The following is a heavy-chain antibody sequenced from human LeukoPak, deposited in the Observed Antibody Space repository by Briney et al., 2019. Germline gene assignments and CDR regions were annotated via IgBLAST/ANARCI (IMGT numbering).Heavy chain of an antibody. D-gene: IGHD4-17*01. CDR2: IHYTGGT. CDR1: GGSISSYY. CDR3: ARVPTTMTTRVHFDY. V-gene: IGHV4-59*01. J-gene: IGHJ4*02. Sequence: SETLSLTCTVSGGSISSYYWSWIRQPPGKGLEWIGYIHYTGGTKYNPSLKSRVIISQDTPNNQFSLTVNSVTAADTAVYYCARVPTTMTTRVHFDYWGRGTLVTVSS.